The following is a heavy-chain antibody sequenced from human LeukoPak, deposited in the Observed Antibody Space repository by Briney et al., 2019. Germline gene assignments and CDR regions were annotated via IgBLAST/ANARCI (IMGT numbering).Heavy chain of an antibody. CDR1: GFTFSDYY. D-gene: IGHD1-26*01. V-gene: IGHV3-11*04. CDR3: ARDHPRGSLGLVLDY. Sequence: GGSLRLSCAASGFTFSDYYMSWIRQAPGKGLEWVSYISSSGSTIYYADSVKGRFTISRDNAKNSLYLQMNSLRAENTAVYYCARDHPRGSLGLVLDYWGQGTLVTVSS. CDR2: ISSSGSTI. J-gene: IGHJ4*02.